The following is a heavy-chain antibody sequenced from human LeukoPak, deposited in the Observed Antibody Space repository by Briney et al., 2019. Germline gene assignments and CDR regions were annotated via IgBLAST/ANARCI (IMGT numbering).Heavy chain of an antibody. CDR2: ISGSGGST. CDR1: GFTFSSYA. D-gene: IGHD4-17*01. Sequence: PGGSLRLSCAASGFTFSSYAMSWVRQAPGKGLEWVSTISGSGGSTYYADSVKGRFTISRDNSKNTLYLQMNSLRAEDTAVYYCAKDDYGDYIFDYWGQRTLVTVSS. V-gene: IGHV3-23*01. J-gene: IGHJ4*02. CDR3: AKDDYGDYIFDY.